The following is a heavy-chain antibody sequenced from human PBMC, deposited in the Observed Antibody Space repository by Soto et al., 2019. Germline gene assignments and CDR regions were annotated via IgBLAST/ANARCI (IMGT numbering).Heavy chain of an antibody. CDR3: ARFGGGMDV. V-gene: IGHV4-4*02. D-gene: IGHD3-10*01. CDR1: GGSISGINW. J-gene: IGHJ6*02. Sequence: QVQLQESGPGLVKPSGTLSLTCAGSGGSISGINWWYWIRQPPGKGLEWIGEIYHSGTTHYNPSLMSRLTISVDKSKNQFSLKLSSVTAADTAVYYCARFGGGMDVWGQGTTVTVSS. CDR2: IYHSGTT.